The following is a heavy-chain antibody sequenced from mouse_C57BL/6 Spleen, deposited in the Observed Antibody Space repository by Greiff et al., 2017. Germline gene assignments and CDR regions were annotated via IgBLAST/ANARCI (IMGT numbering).Heavy chain of an antibody. D-gene: IGHD2-5*01. CDR1: GYSFTSYY. V-gene: IGHV1-66*01. J-gene: IGHJ3*01. CDR2: IYPGSGNT. CDR3: ASYYSNYPFAY. Sequence: VQLKESGPELVKPGASVKISCKASGYSFTSYYIHWVKQRPGQGLEWIGWIYPGSGNTKYNEKFKGKATLTADTSSSTAYMQLSSLTSEDSAVYYCASYYSNYPFAYWGQGTLVTVSA.